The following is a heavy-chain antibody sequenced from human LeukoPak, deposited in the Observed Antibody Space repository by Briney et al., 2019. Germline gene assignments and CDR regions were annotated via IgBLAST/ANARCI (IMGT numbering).Heavy chain of an antibody. CDR2: ISAYNGNT. D-gene: IGHD6-13*01. V-gene: IGHV1-18*01. CDR1: GYTFTSYG. Sequence: ASVKVSCKASGYTFTSYGISWVRQAPGQGLEWMGWISAYNGNTNYAQRLQGRVTMTTDTSTSTAYMELRSLRSDDTAVYYCALTYSSSWYNWFDPWGQGTLVTVSS. J-gene: IGHJ5*02. CDR3: ALTYSSSWYNWFDP.